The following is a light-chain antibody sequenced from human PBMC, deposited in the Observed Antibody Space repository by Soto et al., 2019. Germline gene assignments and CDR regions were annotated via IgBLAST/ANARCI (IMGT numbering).Light chain of an antibody. CDR1: HDISNY. CDR3: HQYNTFPYT. V-gene: IGKV1-33*01. CDR2: DAS. Sequence: DIQMTQSPSSLSASVGDRVTITCEASHDISNYLNWYQQKPGKAPKVLIHDASTLESGVPSRFSGSGSGTEFTLTISSLQPDDFAAYFCHQYNTFPYTFGQGTKVDIK. J-gene: IGKJ2*01.